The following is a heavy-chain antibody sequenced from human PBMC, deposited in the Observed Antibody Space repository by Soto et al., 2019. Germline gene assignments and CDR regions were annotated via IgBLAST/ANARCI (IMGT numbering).Heavy chain of an antibody. V-gene: IGHV3-23*01. D-gene: IGHD5-12*01. CDR2: TIGSGGSS. CDR1: GFTFHNFA. Sequence: GGSLRLSCSASGFTFHNFAMSWVRQAPGKGLEWVSGTIGSGGSSNYADSAKGRFALSRDNTKSTLYLQMNALRAEDTAVYYCAKAGRYSGYDFFDSWGQGTLVTVSS. CDR3: AKAGRYSGYDFFDS. J-gene: IGHJ4*02.